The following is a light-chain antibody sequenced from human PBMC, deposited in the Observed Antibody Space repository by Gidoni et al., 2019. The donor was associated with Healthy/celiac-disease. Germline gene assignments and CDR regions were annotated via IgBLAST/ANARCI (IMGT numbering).Light chain of an antibody. J-gene: IGKJ4*01. Sequence: DIQLTQPPSSLSASVGDRVTITCRASQSISSYLNWYQQKPGKAPKLLLYAASSLQSGVPSRFSGSGSGTDFTLTISSLQPEDFATYYCQQSYSTPLTFGGGTKVEIK. CDR3: QQSYSTPLT. V-gene: IGKV1-39*01. CDR2: AAS. CDR1: QSISSY.